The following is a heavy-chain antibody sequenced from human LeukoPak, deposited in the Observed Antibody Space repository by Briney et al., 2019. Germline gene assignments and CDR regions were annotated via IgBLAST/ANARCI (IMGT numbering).Heavy chain of an antibody. CDR1: GYIFTTYG. CDR2: ISAFNGQT. V-gene: IGHV1-18*01. CDR3: SRGRDASLAY. J-gene: IGHJ4*02. Sequence: ASVKVSCKASGYIFTTYGINWVRQAPGQRHEWTGWISAFNGQTDYAQKFQDRITMTTDTSTSTAYMELRSLISDDTAVYFCSRGRDASLAYWGQGTLVTVSS.